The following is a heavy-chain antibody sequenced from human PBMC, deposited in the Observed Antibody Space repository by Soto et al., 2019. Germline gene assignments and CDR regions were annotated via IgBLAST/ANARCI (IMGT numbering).Heavy chain of an antibody. J-gene: IGHJ4*02. CDR1: GFTFSSYW. D-gene: IGHD6-13*01. CDR2: IKHDGSEK. V-gene: IGHV3-7*01. CDR3: ATERADAAAVDY. Sequence: EVQLVESGGGLVQPGGSLRLSCAASGFTFSSYWMNWVRQAPGKGLEWVANIKHDGSEKYYVDSVKGRFTSSRDNAKNSLYLQMNSLRGEDTAVYYCATERADAAAVDYWGQGTLVTVSS.